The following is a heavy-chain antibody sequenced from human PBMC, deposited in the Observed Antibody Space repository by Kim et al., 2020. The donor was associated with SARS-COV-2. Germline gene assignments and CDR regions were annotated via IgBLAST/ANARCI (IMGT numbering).Heavy chain of an antibody. CDR1: GFTFGDYA. D-gene: IGHD2-21*01. J-gene: IGHJ6*02. CDR2: IRSKAYGGTT. CDR3: TRDSIPEDYGMDV. Sequence: GGSLRLSCTASGFTFGDYAMSWVRQAPGKGLEWVGFIRSKAYGGTTEYAASVKGRFTISRDDSKSIAYLQMNSLKTEDTAAYYCTRDSIPEDYGMDVWGQGNTVTVS. V-gene: IGHV3-49*04.